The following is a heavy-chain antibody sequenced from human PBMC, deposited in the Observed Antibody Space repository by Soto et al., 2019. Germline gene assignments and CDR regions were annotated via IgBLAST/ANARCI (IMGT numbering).Heavy chain of an antibody. CDR3: ARDDGQWLVLVPLDY. Sequence: ASVKVSCKASGYTFTSYGISWVRQAPGQGLERMGWISAYNGNTNYAQKLQGRVTMTTDTSTSTAYMELRSLRSDDTAVYYCARDDGQWLVLVPLDYWGQGTLVTVSS. CDR2: ISAYNGNT. V-gene: IGHV1-18*01. J-gene: IGHJ4*02. D-gene: IGHD6-19*01. CDR1: GYTFTSYG.